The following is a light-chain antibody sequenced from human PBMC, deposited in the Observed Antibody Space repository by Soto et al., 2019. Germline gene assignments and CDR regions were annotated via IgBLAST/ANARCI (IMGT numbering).Light chain of an antibody. CDR2: DAS. CDR1: QSISSW. CDR3: QQYNSYWKT. J-gene: IGKJ1*01. V-gene: IGKV1-5*01. Sequence: DIQMTQSPSTLSASVGDRATITCRASQSISSWLAWYQQKPGKAPKLLIYDASSLESGVPSRFSGSGSGTEFTLTISSLQPDDFATYYCQQYNSYWKTFGQGTKVEIK.